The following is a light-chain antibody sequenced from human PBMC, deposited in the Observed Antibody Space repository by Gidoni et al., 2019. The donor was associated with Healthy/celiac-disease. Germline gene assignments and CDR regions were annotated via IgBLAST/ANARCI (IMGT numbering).Light chain of an antibody. CDR1: QSVSSY. V-gene: IGKV3-11*01. J-gene: IGKJ4*01. Sequence: DIVFTQSPATLSLSPGERATLSCRASQSVSSYFAWYQQKPGQAPRRLIYDASNRATGIPARFSGSGSGTDFTLTISSLEPEDFAVYYCQQRRNWLALTFGGGTKVEIK. CDR2: DAS. CDR3: QQRRNWLALT.